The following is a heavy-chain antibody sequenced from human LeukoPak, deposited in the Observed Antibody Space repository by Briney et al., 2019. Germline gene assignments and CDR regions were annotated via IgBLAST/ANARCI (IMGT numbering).Heavy chain of an antibody. CDR3: AKGQLVDYGMDV. V-gene: IGHV3-30*18. Sequence: GGSLRLSCAAAGFTFSSYAMHWVRQAPGKGREGVSFMSYDGGHTYYPDSVQARFTISRDNSKNTLYLQMNSLRAGDTAVYYCAKGQLVDYGMDVWGQGTTVTVSS. CDR1: GFTFSSYA. J-gene: IGHJ6*02. CDR2: MSYDGGHT. D-gene: IGHD2-15*01.